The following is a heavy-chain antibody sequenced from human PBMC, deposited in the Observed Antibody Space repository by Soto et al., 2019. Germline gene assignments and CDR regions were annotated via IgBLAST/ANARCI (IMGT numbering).Heavy chain of an antibody. V-gene: IGHV3-23*01. CDR1: GFTFSSYA. D-gene: IGHD6-13*01. Sequence: GGSLRLSCAASGFTFSSYAMSWVRQAPGKGLEWVSAISGSGGSTYYADSVKGRFTISRDNSKNTLYLQMNSLRAEDTAVYYCAPYSSSWYAGYWGQGTLVTVSS. J-gene: IGHJ4*02. CDR3: APYSSSWYAGY. CDR2: ISGSGGST.